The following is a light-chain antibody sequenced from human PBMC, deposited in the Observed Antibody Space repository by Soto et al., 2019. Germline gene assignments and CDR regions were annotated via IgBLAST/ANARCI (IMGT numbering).Light chain of an antibody. J-gene: IGKJ5*01. CDR3: QQRSNWPPIN. Sequence: EIVLTQSPATLSLSPGERATLSCRASQSVSSYLAWYQQKPGQAPRLLIYDASNRATGIPARFSGSGSGTDFTLTSSSLEPEDFAVYYCQQRSNWPPINFGQGTRLEIK. V-gene: IGKV3-11*01. CDR2: DAS. CDR1: QSVSSY.